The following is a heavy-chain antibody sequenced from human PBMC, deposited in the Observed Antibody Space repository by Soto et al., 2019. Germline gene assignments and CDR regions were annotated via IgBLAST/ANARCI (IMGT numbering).Heavy chain of an antibody. CDR3: AKDGARGRYCSSTSCYPLDAFDI. D-gene: IGHD2-2*01. Sequence: EVQLLESGGGLVQPGGSLRLSCAASGFTFSSYAMSWVRQAPGKGLEWVSAISGSGGSTYYADSVKGRFTISRDNSKITLYLQMNSLRAEDTAVYYCAKDGARGRYCSSTSCYPLDAFDIWGQGTMVTVSS. V-gene: IGHV3-23*01. CDR2: ISGSGGST. CDR1: GFTFSSYA. J-gene: IGHJ3*02.